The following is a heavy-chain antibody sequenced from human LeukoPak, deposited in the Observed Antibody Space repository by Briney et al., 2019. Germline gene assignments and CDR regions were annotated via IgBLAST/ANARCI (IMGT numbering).Heavy chain of an antibody. D-gene: IGHD3-16*01. CDR1: GGSISSYY. CDR3: ARGRRDYENYFDY. V-gene: IGHV4-59*01. CDR2: IYYSGST. J-gene: IGHJ4*02. Sequence: PSETLSLTCTVSGGSISSYYWSWIRQPPGKGLEWIGYIYYSGSTNYNPSLKSRVTISVDTSKNQFSLKLSSVTAADTAVYYCARGRRDYENYFDYWGQGTLVTVSS.